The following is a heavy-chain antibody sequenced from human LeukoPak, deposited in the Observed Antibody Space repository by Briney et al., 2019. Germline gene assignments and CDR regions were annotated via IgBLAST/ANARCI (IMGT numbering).Heavy chain of an antibody. CDR3: ARIPQTNYYYYYCMDV. J-gene: IGHJ6*03. Sequence: GESLKISCKGSGYSFTSYWIGWVRQMPGKGLEWMGIIYLGDSDTRYSPSFQGQVTISADKSISTAYLQWSSLKASDTAMYYCARIPQTNYYYYYCMDVWGKGTTVTVSS. V-gene: IGHV5-51*01. CDR1: GYSFTSYW. D-gene: IGHD2-21*01. CDR2: IYLGDSDT.